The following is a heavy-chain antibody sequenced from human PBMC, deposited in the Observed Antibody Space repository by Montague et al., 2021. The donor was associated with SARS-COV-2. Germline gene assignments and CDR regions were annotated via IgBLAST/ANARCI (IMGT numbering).Heavy chain of an antibody. V-gene: IGHV4-34*01. Sequence: SETLSLTCAVYGGSFSGYYWSWIRQPPGKGLEWIGEINHSGSTNYNPSLESRVTISVDTPKSQFSLKLSSVTAADTAVYYCARGRTGTTFYYYYYYGMDVWGQGTTVTVSS. CDR1: GGSFSGYY. CDR2: INHSGST. J-gene: IGHJ6*02. CDR3: ARGRTGTTFYYYYYYGMDV. D-gene: IGHD1-7*01.